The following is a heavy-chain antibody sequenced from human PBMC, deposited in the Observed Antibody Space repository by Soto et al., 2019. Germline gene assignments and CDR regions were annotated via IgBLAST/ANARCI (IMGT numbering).Heavy chain of an antibody. CDR3: ARDAGYSRTFDY. CDR2: ISYDGSNK. CDR1: GFTFSSYA. J-gene: IGHJ4*02. V-gene: IGHV3-30-3*01. Sequence: GGSLRLSCAASGFTFSSYAMHWVRQAPGKGLEWVAVISYDGSNKYYADSVKGRFTISRDNSKNTLYLQMNSLRAEGTAVYYCARDAGYSRTFDYWGQGTLVTVSS. D-gene: IGHD3-22*01.